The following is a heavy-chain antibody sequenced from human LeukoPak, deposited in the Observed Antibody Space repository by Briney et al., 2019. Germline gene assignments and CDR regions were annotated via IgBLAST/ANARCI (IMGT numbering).Heavy chain of an antibody. CDR1: GYSFTSQW. Sequence: GESLKISCKGSGYSFTSQWIGWVRQMPGKGLEWMGIIYPGDSDTRYSPSFQGQVTFSADKSISTAYLQWSSLKASDTAMYYCARVRRDGYNWGYYFDYWGQGTLVTVSS. CDR2: IYPGDSDT. V-gene: IGHV5-51*01. D-gene: IGHD5-24*01. CDR3: ARVRRDGYNWGYYFDY. J-gene: IGHJ4*02.